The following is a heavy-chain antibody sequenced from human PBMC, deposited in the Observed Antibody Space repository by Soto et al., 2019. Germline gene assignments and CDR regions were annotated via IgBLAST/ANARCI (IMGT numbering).Heavy chain of an antibody. J-gene: IGHJ6*02. CDR3: ARRIAAAGHYYYYGMDV. V-gene: IGHV5-10-1*01. CDR2: IDPSDSYT. Sequence: PGESLKISCKGSGYSFTSYWISWVRQMPGKGLEWMGRIDPSDSYTNYSPSFQGHVTISADKSISTAYLQWSSLKASDTAMYYCARRIAAAGHYYYYGMDVWGQGTTVTVSS. CDR1: GYSFTSYW. D-gene: IGHD6-13*01.